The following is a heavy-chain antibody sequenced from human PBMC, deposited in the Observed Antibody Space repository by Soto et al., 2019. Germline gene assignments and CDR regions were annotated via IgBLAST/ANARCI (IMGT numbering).Heavy chain of an antibody. V-gene: IGHV3-43*01. J-gene: IGHJ6*02. Sequence: GGSLRLSCAASGFTFSSYAMSWVRQAPGKGLEWVSLISWDGGSTYYADSVKGRFTISRDNSKNSLYLQMNSLRTEDTALYYCAKDGSGSYYYYYGMDVWGQGTTVTVSS. CDR3: AKDGSGSYYYYYGMDV. CDR1: GFTFSSYA. CDR2: ISWDGGST. D-gene: IGHD3-10*01.